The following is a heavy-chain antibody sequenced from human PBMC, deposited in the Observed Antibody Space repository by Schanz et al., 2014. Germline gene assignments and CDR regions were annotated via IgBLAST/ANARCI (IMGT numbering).Heavy chain of an antibody. Sequence: QVQLVQSGAEVKKPGASVKVSCKASGYTFTSYGINWVRQAPGQGLEWMGWIRPDNGHTTYSQKVRDRVIFTTDTSANTAYMELRSLRSDDTAHYYCVRVPSRDVSFDLWGRDTLVTVSS. V-gene: IGHV1-18*01. D-gene: IGHD3-16*01. CDR1: GYTFTSYG. CDR3: VRVPSRDVSFDL. CDR2: IRPDNGHT. J-gene: IGHJ2*01.